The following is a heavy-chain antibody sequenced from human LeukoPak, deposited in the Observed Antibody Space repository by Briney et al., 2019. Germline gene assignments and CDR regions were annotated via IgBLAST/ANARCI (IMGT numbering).Heavy chain of an antibody. V-gene: IGHV4-30-2*01. CDR3: ARALLWFGGLLSGWFDP. J-gene: IGHJ5*02. CDR2: IYHSGST. Sequence: SQTLSLTCAVSGGSISSGGYSWSWIRQPPGKGLEWIGYIYHSGSTYYNPSLKSRVTISVDRSKNQFSLKLSSVTAADTAVYYCARALLWFGGLLSGWFDPWGQGTLVTVSS. D-gene: IGHD3-10*01. CDR1: GGSISSGGYS.